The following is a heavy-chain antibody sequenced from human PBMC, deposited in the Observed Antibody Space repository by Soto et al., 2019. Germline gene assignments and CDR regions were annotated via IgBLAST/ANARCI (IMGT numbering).Heavy chain of an antibody. CDR2: IYVTGTT. V-gene: IGHV4-30-4*01. Sequence: QVQLQESGPGLVKPSQTLSLTCNVSGGSMNHGDYYWSWVRQSPEKGLEWIGYIYVTGTTYSNPSLKSRVTISVDRSRSQFSLRLTSVTAEDTAVYFCARLYGSYIWAGNYFASWGQGSLVTVSS. J-gene: IGHJ4*02. CDR3: ARLYGSYIWAGNYFAS. D-gene: IGHD1-26*01. CDR1: GGSMNHGDYY.